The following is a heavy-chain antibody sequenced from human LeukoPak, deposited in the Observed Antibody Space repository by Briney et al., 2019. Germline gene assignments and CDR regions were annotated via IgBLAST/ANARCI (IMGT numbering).Heavy chain of an antibody. J-gene: IGHJ6*02. Sequence: GASVKVSCKASGYTFTGYYIQWVRQAPGQGLEWMGWINPNSGGTNYAQKFQGRVTMTRDTSISTAYMELSRLRSDDTAVYFCARDHCVSRGCYEDYYYGMDVWGRGTTVTVSS. CDR3: ARDHCVSRGCYEDYYYGMDV. D-gene: IGHD2-2*01. V-gene: IGHV1-2*02. CDR1: GYTFTGYY. CDR2: INPNSGGT.